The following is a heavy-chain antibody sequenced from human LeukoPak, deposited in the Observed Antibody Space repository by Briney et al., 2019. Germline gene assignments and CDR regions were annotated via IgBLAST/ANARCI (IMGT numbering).Heavy chain of an antibody. J-gene: IGHJ6*03. Sequence: PSETLSLTCTVSGGSISSGDYYWSWIRQPPGKGLEWIGYIYYSGSTYYNPSLKSRVTISVDTSKNQFSLKLSSVTAADTAVYYCARNVATTYYYYYYMDVWGKGTTVTVSS. D-gene: IGHD1-26*01. CDR3: ARNVATTYYYYYYMDV. CDR1: GGSISSGDYY. V-gene: IGHV4-30-4*02. CDR2: IYYSGST.